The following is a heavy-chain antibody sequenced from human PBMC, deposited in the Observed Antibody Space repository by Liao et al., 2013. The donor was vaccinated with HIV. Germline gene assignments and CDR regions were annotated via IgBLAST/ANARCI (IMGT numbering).Heavy chain of an antibody. CDR1: GGSFSGYY. Sequence: QVQLQQWGAGLLKPSETLSLTCAVYGGSFSGYYWSWIRQPPGKGLEWIGEINHSGSTNYNPSLKSRVTISVDTSKNQFSLKLSSVTAADTAVYYCARGRYYYDSSGSMASFNYWGQGTLVTVSS. J-gene: IGHJ4*02. CDR2: INHSGST. V-gene: IGHV4-34*01. D-gene: IGHD3-22*01. CDR3: ARGRYYYDSSGSMASFNY.